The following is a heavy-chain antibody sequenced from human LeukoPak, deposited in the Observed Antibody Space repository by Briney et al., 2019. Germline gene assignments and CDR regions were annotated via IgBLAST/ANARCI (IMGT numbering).Heavy chain of an antibody. CDR1: GDSISSYY. CDR2: IHFSGDT. D-gene: IGHD3-10*01. J-gene: IGHJ5*02. V-gene: IGHV4-59*01. Sequence: SETLSLTCTVSGDSISSYYWNWIRQPPGKGLEWIGRIHFSGDTNYNPSLKSRVTISLDSAKNQFSLRLISVTAADTAVYYCARRVQMSSASATSNTWLDPWGQGTLVSVSP. CDR3: ARRVQMSSASATSNTWLDP.